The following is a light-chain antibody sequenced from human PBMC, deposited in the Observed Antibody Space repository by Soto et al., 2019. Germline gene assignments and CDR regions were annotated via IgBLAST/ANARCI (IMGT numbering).Light chain of an antibody. CDR3: QQTFSAPVT. J-gene: IGKJ2*01. Sequence: DIQMTQSPSSLSASVGDIVTITCRASQSISSYLNWYQQKPGEAPTILIYAASTLQSGVPSRFSSRESVPHFSLTISSLQPEAVATYYSQQTFSAPVTFGHGTRLEI. CDR2: AAS. V-gene: IGKV1-39*01. CDR1: QSISSY.